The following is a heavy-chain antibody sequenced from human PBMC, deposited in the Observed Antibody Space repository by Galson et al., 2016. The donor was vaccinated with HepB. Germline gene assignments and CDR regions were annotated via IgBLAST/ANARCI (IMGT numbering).Heavy chain of an antibody. D-gene: IGHD6-13*01. V-gene: IGHV3-66*01. CDR2: IYSGGST. Sequence: SLRLSCAASGFTVSSNYMSWVRQAPGKGLEWVSVIYSGGSTYYADSVEGRFTISRDNSKNTLYLQINSLRAEDTAVYYCAREGVAAAGGRGYNWFDPWGQGTLVTVSS. CDR1: GFTVSSNY. CDR3: AREGVAAAGGRGYNWFDP. J-gene: IGHJ5*02.